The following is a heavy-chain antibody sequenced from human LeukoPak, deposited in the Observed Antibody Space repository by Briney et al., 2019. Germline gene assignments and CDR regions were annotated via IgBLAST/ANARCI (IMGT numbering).Heavy chain of an antibody. CDR2: IIPIFGTA. D-gene: IGHD6-19*01. V-gene: IGHV1-69*01. J-gene: IGHJ6*02. CDR3: ARERYSSGWYDYFYGMGV. CDR1: GGTFSSYA. Sequence: SVKVSCKASGGTFSSYAISWVRQAPGQGLEWMGGIIPIFGTANYAQKFQGRVTITADESTSTAYMELSSLRSEDTAVYYCARERYSSGWYDYFYGMGVWGQGTTVTVSS.